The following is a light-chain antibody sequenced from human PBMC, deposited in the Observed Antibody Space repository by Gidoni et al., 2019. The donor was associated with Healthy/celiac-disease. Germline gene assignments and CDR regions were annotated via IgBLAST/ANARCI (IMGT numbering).Light chain of an antibody. Sequence: EIVMTQSPATLSVSPGERATLSCRASQSVSSNLAWYQQKPGQAPRLLIYGASTRATGIPARFSGSGSGTEFTLTISSLQSEDFAVYYCQQYSNWPPITFGQXTRLEIK. V-gene: IGKV3-15*01. CDR3: QQYSNWPPIT. J-gene: IGKJ5*01. CDR2: GAS. CDR1: QSVSSN.